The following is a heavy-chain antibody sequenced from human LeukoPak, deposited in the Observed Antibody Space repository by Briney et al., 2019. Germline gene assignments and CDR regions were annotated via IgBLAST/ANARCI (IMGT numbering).Heavy chain of an antibody. J-gene: IGHJ6*02. CDR2: ISSSGSII. Sequence: GGSLRLSRAASGITFSSYEMNWVRQAPGKGLEWVSYISSSGSIIYYADSVKGRFTISRDNAKNSLYLQMNSLRAEDTAVYYCARDGRYCSGGSCYGHYYYGMDVWGQGTTVTVSS. CDR3: ARDGRYCSGGSCYGHYYYGMDV. CDR1: GITFSSYE. D-gene: IGHD2-15*01. V-gene: IGHV3-48*03.